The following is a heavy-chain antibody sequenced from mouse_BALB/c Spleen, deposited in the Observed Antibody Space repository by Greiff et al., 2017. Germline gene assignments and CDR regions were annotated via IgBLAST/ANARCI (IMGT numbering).Heavy chain of an antibody. CDR3: ARYLYGYDYYAMDY. V-gene: IGHV3-8*02. D-gene: IGHD2-2*01. Sequence: EVQLQESGPSLVKPSQTLSLTCSVTGDSITSGYWNWIRKFPGNKLEYMGYISYSGSTYYNPSLKSRISITRDTSKNQYYLQLNSVTTEDTATYYCARYLYGYDYYAMDYWGQGTSVTVSS. CDR1: GDSITSGY. CDR2: ISYSGST. J-gene: IGHJ4*01.